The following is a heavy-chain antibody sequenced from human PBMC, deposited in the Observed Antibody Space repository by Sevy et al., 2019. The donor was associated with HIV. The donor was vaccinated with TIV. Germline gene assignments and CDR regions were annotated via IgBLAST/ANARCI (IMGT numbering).Heavy chain of an antibody. Sequence: GSLRLSWAASGFTFSNYAMRWVRQAPGKGLEWVSAIPSSHNITNYAESVKGRFTISRDNSKNTLYLEMNSLRADDTAVYYCAKKRGLSGSYSGMYVWGQGTTVTVSS. D-gene: IGHD1-26*01. V-gene: IGHV3-23*01. CDR3: AKKRGLSGSYSGMYV. CDR1: GFTFSNYA. J-gene: IGHJ6*01. CDR2: IPSSHNIT.